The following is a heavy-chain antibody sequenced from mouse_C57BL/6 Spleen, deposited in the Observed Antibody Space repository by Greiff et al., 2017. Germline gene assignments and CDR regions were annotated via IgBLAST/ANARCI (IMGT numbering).Heavy chain of an antibody. V-gene: IGHV2-9-1*01. J-gene: IGHJ3*01. D-gene: IGHD1-1*01. CDR1: GFSLTSYA. Sequence: VQRVESGPGLVAPSQSLSITCTVSGFSLTSYAISWVRQPPGKGLEWLGVIWTGGGTNYNSALKSRLSISKDNSKSQVFLKMNSLQTDDTARYYCARNFLTTVRAWFAYWGQGTLVTVSA. CDR3: ARNFLTTVRAWFAY. CDR2: IWTGGGT.